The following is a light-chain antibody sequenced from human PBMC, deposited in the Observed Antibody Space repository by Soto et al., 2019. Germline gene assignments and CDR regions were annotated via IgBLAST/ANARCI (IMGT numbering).Light chain of an antibody. J-gene: IGKJ4*01. CDR3: QQANSFPLT. CDR2: DAS. CDR1: QSISSW. V-gene: IGKV1-5*01. Sequence: DIQMTQSRSTLSASVGDRFTITCLASQSISSWLAWYQQKLGKAPKLLIYDASSLQSGVPSRFSGSGAGTDFTLTISSLQPEDFATYYCQQANSFPLTFGGGTKVDIK.